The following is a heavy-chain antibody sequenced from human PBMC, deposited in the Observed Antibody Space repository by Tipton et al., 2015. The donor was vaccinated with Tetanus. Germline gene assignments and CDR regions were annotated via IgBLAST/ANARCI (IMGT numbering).Heavy chain of an antibody. D-gene: IGHD1-1*01. CDR2: IYSGGDT. CDR3: ARWGVLGLQHYLDY. Sequence: SLRLSCAASGFSISTCYINWVRQAPGKGLEWVSVIYSGGDTFYADSVKGRFTISRDNSKNTVYLQMNSLRVEDTAVYYCARWGVLGLQHYLDYWGQGPLVTVSS. J-gene: IGHJ4*02. CDR1: GFSISTCY. V-gene: IGHV3-53*01.